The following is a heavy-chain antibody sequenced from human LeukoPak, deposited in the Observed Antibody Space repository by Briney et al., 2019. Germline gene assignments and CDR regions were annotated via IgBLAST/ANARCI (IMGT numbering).Heavy chain of an antibody. D-gene: IGHD3-16*01. CDR1: GDSMNSYD. CDR3: ARSYTSRNDAFDY. Sequence: SETLSLTCTVSGDSMNSYDWNWIRQPPGKGLEFIGYIYASGSTNYNPSLKSRVSISIDPSKNQFSLKLESVTAADTAVYFCARSYTSRNDAFDYWGQGALVAVSS. CDR2: IYASGST. J-gene: IGHJ4*02. V-gene: IGHV4-4*09.